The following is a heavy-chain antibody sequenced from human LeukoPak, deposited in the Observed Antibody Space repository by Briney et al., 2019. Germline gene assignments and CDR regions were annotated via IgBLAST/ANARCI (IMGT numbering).Heavy chain of an antibody. V-gene: IGHV1-2*02. CDR1: GYTFTVYY. CDR2: INPNSGGT. D-gene: IGHD3-22*01. CDR3: ASLGDYYDSSGLNYFDY. Sequence: ASVKVSCKASGYTFTVYYMHWVRQAPGQGLEWMGWINPNSGGTNYAQKFQGRVTMTRDTSISTAYMELSRLRSDDTAVYYCASLGDYYDSSGLNYFDYWGQGTLVTVSS. J-gene: IGHJ4*02.